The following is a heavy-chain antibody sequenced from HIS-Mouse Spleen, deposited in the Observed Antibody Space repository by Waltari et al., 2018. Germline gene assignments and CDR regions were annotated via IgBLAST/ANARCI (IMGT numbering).Heavy chain of an antibody. V-gene: IGHV4-31*03. CDR2: IYYSGGT. CDR3: AGSPYYDFWSGYSDNWFDP. J-gene: IGHJ5*02. Sequence: QVQLQESGPGLVKPSQTLSLTCTVSGGSISSGGYYWSWIRQHPGKGLEWIGDIYYSGGTYDNPSLKSRVNMSVDTSKNQFSLKLSSVTAADTAVYYCAGSPYYDFWSGYSDNWFDPWGQGTLVTVSS. CDR1: GGSISSGGYY. D-gene: IGHD3-3*01.